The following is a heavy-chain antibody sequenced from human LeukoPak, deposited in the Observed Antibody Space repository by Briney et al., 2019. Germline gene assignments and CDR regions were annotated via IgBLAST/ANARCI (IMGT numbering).Heavy chain of an antibody. CDR1: GFTFSSYA. V-gene: IGHV3-23*01. J-gene: IGHJ6*02. CDR2: ISGSGGTT. Sequence: GGSLRLSCVASGFTFSSYAMSWVRQAPGKGLEWFSGISGSGGTTYYADSVKGRFTISRDNSKNTVFLQMNSLRAEGTAKYYCAKHATTYYYGLDVWGQGTTVTVSS. CDR3: AKHATTYYYGLDV. D-gene: IGHD5-12*01.